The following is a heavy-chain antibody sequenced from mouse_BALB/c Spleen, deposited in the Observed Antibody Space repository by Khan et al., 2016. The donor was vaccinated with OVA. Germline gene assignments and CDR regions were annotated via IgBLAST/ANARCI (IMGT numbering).Heavy chain of an antibody. CDR1: GYTFTSYW. J-gene: IGHJ2*01. Sequence: VQLQQSGAELAKPGASVKMSCKASGYTFTSYWMHWVKQRPGQGLEWIGYINPSTGYTEYNQNFKDKATLTADKSSSTAYMQLSSLTSEDSAVYYCARRGLQCVSYYGGQGTTLAASS. V-gene: IGHV1-7*01. D-gene: IGHD6-1*01. CDR2: INPSTGYT. CDR3: ARRGLQCVSYY.